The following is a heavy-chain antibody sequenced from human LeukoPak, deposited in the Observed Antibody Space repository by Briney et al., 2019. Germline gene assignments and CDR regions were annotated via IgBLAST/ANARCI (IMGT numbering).Heavy chain of an antibody. CDR1: GFTFSNSW. Sequence: GGSLRLSCAASGFTFSNSWMSWVRQAPGKGLEWVANMYQDGSAKGYVDSVKGRFTISRDNARNSLYLQMSSLRPEDTAVYYCATYTHWVAGDVWGQGTTVTVSS. J-gene: IGHJ6*02. D-gene: IGHD3-16*01. V-gene: IGHV3-7*01. CDR3: ATYTHWVAGDV. CDR2: MYQDGSAK.